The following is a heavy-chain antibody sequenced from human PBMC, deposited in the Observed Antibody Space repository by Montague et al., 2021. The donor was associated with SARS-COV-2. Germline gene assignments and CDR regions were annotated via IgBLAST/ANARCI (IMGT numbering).Heavy chain of an antibody. V-gene: IGHV4-34*01. Sequence: SETLSLTCAVYGGSFSGYYWSWIRQPPGKGLEWIGEINHSGSTKYNTSLKSRVTISVDTSKNQFSLKLSSVTAAATAVYYCARGTKRVFTDEYDSSGYARDYWGQGTLVTVSS. CDR3: ARGTKRVFTDEYDSSGYARDY. J-gene: IGHJ4*02. CDR1: GGSFSGYY. CDR2: INHSGST. D-gene: IGHD6-25*01.